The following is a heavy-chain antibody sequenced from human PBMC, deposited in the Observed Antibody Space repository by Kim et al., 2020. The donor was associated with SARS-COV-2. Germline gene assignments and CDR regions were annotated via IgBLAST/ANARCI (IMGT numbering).Heavy chain of an antibody. CDR3: ARAAGAPGRYYYYYGMDV. V-gene: IGHV4-59*13. J-gene: IGHJ6*02. CDR2: IYYSGST. Sequence: SETLSLTCTVSGGSISSYYWSWIRQPPGKGLEWIGYIYYSGSTNYNPSLKSRVTISVDTSKNQFSLKLSSVTAADTAVYYCARAAGAPGRYYYYYGMDVWGQGTTVTVSS. CDR1: GGSISSYY. D-gene: IGHD3-10*01.